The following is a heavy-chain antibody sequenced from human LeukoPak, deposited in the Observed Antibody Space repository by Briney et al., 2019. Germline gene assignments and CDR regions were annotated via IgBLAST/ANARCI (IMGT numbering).Heavy chain of an antibody. Sequence: GGSLRLSCATSGFTFSNFAMSWVRQAPGKGLEWVSGITDSGGKTYYPDSVKGRFTISRDNPKNTLYLQMNSLRAEDTAVYYCAAQYSDTWYVGSYWGQGTLVTVSS. J-gene: IGHJ4*02. D-gene: IGHD6-13*01. CDR3: AAQYSDTWYVGSY. CDR2: ITDSGGKT. CDR1: GFTFSNFA. V-gene: IGHV3-23*01.